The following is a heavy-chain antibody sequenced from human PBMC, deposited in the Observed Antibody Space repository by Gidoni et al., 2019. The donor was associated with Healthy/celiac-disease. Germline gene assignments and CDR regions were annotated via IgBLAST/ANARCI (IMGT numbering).Heavy chain of an antibody. D-gene: IGHD2-8*01. J-gene: IGHJ4*02. CDR1: GFTFSSYW. CDR2: IKQDGSEK. V-gene: IGHV3-7*04. Sequence: EVQLVESGGGLVQPGGSLRLSCAASGFTFSSYWRSWVRQAPGKGLEWVANIKQDGSEKYYVDSVKGRFTISRDNAKNSLYLQMNSLRAEDTAVYYCARFLYGGPFDYWGQGTLVTVSS. CDR3: ARFLYGGPFDY.